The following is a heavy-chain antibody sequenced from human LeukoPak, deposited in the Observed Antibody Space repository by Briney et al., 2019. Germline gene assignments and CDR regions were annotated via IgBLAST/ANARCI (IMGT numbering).Heavy chain of an antibody. V-gene: IGHV1-45*01. D-gene: IGHD3/OR15-3a*01. J-gene: IGHJ3*02. Sequence: GASVKVSCKASGYTFTYRYLHWVRQAPGQALEWMGWITPLNGDTNYPQRFQDRVTITRDGSMSTAYMELRSLRSEDTAIYYCVSSGTYAFDIWGPGTMVTVSS. CDR1: GYTFTYRY. CDR3: VSSGTYAFDI. CDR2: ITPLNGDT.